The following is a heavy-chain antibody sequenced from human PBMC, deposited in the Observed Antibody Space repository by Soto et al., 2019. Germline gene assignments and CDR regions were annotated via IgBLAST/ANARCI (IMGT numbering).Heavy chain of an antibody. CDR2: ISGSGGRS. Sequence: GGSLRLSCAASGFTFSNYAMTWVRQGPGKGLEWVSGISGSGGRSYYADSVKGRFTISRDNAKNSLYLQMNSLRAEDTAVYYYARDYAYCGGDCYPPGNYFDYWGQGTLVTASS. CDR3: ARDYAYCGGDCYPPGNYFDY. J-gene: IGHJ4*02. CDR1: GFTFSNYA. D-gene: IGHD2-21*01. V-gene: IGHV3-23*01.